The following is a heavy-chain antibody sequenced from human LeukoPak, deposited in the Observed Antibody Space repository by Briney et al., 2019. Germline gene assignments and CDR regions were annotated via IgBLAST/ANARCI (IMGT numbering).Heavy chain of an antibody. D-gene: IGHD3-10*01. V-gene: IGHV4-34*01. CDR3: ARGAGITMVRGVPFDY. J-gene: IGHJ4*02. Sequence: SETLSLTCAVYGGSLSDYYWNWIRQPPGKGLEWIGEISHSGSTNYNPSLKSRVTISVDTSKNQFSLKLSSVTAADTAMYYCARGAGITMVRGVPFDYWGQGTLVTVSS. CDR1: GGSLSDYY. CDR2: ISHSGST.